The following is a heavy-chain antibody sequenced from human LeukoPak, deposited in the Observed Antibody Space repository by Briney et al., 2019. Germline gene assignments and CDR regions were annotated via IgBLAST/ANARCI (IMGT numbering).Heavy chain of an antibody. CDR3: ARLRYDFVWGSYDY. D-gene: IGHD3-16*01. Sequence: GGSLRLSCAASGFTFSNYGMHWVRQAPGKGLEWVALIRYDGSNTYYADFAKGRFTISRDSSKKTLYLQMNSLRAEDTAVYYCARLRYDFVWGSYDYWDQGTLVTVSS. V-gene: IGHV3-33*01. J-gene: IGHJ4*02. CDR1: GFTFSNYG. CDR2: IRYDGSNT.